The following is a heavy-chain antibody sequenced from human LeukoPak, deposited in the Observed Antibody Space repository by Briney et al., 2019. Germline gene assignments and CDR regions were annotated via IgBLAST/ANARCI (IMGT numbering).Heavy chain of an antibody. D-gene: IGHD3-22*01. J-gene: IGHJ4*02. CDR2: IIPGLGII. CDR1: GGTFSNYT. V-gene: IGHV1-69*02. Sequence: GSSVKVSCKASGGTFSNYTITWVRQAPGLGLEWMGRIIPGLGIINYAQKFQGRVTVTADKSTSTAYMELSSLRADDTAVYYCARALSDTSGYELAYWGQGTLVTVSS. CDR3: ARALSDTSGYELAY.